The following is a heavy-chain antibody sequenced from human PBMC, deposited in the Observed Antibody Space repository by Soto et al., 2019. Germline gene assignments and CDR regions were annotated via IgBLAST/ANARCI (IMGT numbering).Heavy chain of an antibody. CDR2: ISAYNGNT. CDR1: GYTFTSDG. V-gene: IGHV1-18*01. J-gene: IGHJ4*02. Sequence: ASVKVSCNASGYTFTSDGISWVRQSPGQGLEWMGWISAYNGNTNYAQKLQGRVTMTTDTSTSTAYMELRSLRSDDTAVYYCARERGHRFGEFLDYWGQGTLVTVSS. D-gene: IGHD3-10*01. CDR3: ARERGHRFGEFLDY.